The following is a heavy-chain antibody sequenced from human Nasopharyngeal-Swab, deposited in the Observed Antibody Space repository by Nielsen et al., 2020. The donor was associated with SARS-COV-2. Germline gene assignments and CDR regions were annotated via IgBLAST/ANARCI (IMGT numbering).Heavy chain of an antibody. CDR2: ISSSGSIT. CDR3: ARGVETIHH. J-gene: IGHJ1*01. Sequence: GESLKISCAASGFTFSSYGMHWVRQAPGKGLEWISDISSSGSITHYADSMKGRFTISRDNAKKSLYLQMNSLRAEDTAVYYCARGVETIHHWGQGSLVTVS. V-gene: IGHV3-48*04. CDR1: GFTFSSYG. D-gene: IGHD5-24*01.